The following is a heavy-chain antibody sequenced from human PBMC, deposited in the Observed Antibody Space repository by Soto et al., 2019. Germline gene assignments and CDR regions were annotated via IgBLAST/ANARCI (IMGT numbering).Heavy chain of an antibody. CDR2: INHSGST. V-gene: IGHV4-34*01. Sequence: SETLSLTCAVYGGSFSGYYWSWIRQPPGKGLEWIGEINHSGSTNYNPSLKSRVTISVDTSKNQFSLKLSSVTAADTAVYYCAREAARIAGIFDYWGQGTLVTVSS. J-gene: IGHJ4*02. CDR3: AREAARIAGIFDY. CDR1: GGSFSGYY. D-gene: IGHD6-6*01.